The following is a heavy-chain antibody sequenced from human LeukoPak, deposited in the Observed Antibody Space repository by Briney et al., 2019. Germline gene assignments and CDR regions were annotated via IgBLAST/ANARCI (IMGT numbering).Heavy chain of an antibody. CDR3: ARGYYDRSGYYYFDY. CDR1: GGSFSGYY. D-gene: IGHD3-22*01. CDR2: INHTGNT. Sequence: SETLSLTCAVFGGSFSGYYWTWIRQPPGKALEWIGEINHTGNTNYNPSLKSLLTISVDTSKNPSSLNLTSMTAADTALYFCARGYYDRSGYYYFDYWGQGTLVTVSS. V-gene: IGHV4-34*01. J-gene: IGHJ4*02.